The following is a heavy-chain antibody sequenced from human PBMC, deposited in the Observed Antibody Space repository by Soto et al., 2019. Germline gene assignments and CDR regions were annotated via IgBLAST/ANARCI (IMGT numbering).Heavy chain of an antibody. CDR2: IYYSGST. CDR1: GGSISSGGYY. Sequence: SETLSLTCTVSGGSISSGGYYWSWIRQHPGKGLEWIGYIYYSGSTYYNPSLKSRVTISVDTSKNQFSLKLSSVTAADTAVYYCSRDQGKLRFLEWSPYVMDVWGQGTTVTVSS. CDR3: SRDQGKLRFLEWSPYVMDV. J-gene: IGHJ6*02. V-gene: IGHV4-31*03. D-gene: IGHD3-3*01.